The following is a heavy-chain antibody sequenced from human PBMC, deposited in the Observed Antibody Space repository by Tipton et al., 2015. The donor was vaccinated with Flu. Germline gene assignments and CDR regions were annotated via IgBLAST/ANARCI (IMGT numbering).Heavy chain of an antibody. CDR3: AKGRLWFAET. J-gene: IGHJ4*02. CDR1: GLNFENSV. CDR2: LSWNSGDF. Sequence: RSLRLSCAASGLNFENSVLHWVRQRPGKGLEWVSRLSWNSGDFAYADSVRGRFTISRDNAKSFGYLQMNSLRPEDTAVYFWAKGRLWFAETWGQGTLVTVSS. D-gene: IGHD3-10*01. V-gene: IGHV3-9*01.